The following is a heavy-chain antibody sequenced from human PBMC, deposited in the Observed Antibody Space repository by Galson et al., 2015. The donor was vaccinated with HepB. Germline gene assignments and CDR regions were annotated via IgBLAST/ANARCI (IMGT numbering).Heavy chain of an antibody. D-gene: IGHD5-18*01. CDR2: INAGNGNT. CDR1: GYTFTSYA. J-gene: IGHJ6*02. V-gene: IGHV1-3*01. Sequence: SVKVSCKASGYTFTSYAMHWVRQAPGQRLEWMGWINAGNGNTKYSQKFQGRVTITRDTSASTAYMELSSLRSEDTAVYYCARVKQTAMASGYYYYGMDVWGQGTTVTVSS. CDR3: ARVKQTAMASGYYYYGMDV.